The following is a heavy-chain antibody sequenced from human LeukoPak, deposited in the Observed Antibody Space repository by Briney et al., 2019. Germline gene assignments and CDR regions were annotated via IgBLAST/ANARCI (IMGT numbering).Heavy chain of an antibody. V-gene: IGHV4-38-2*02. CDR1: GYSISSGYY. CDR3: ARAPMYYYDSSGLDYHLDY. J-gene: IGHJ4*02. CDR2: IYHSGST. Sequence: SETLSLTCTVSGYSISSGYYWSWIRQPPGKGLEWIGSIYHSGSTYYNPSLKSRVTISVDTSKNQFSLKLSSVTAADTAVYYCARAPMYYYDSSGLDYHLDYWGQGTLVTVSS. D-gene: IGHD3-22*01.